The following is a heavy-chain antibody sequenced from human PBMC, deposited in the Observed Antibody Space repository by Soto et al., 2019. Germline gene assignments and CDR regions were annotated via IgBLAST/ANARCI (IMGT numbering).Heavy chain of an antibody. Sequence: EVHLLESGGDLVQRGGSLRLSCAASGFIFSNYAMSWVRQAPGRGLEWVSAISGSGATTYYPDSVKGRFTISRDNSKNTLYLQINHLTADHTAVYYCTKGGIPRRYNIPKVDFDYWGQGSLVTVSS. J-gene: IGHJ4*02. CDR3: TKGGIPRRYNIPKVDFDY. D-gene: IGHD1-1*01. CDR2: ISGSGATT. V-gene: IGHV3-23*01. CDR1: GFIFSNYA.